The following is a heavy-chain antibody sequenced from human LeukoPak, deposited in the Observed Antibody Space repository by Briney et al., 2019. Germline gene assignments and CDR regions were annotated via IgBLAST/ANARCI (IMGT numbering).Heavy chain of an antibody. CDR1: GGSLSGYY. CDR3: ARVKRGYDWVRYNWFDP. CDR2: INHSGST. V-gene: IGHV4-34*01. Sequence: SETLSLTCAVYGGSLSGYYWSWIRQPPGKGLEWIGEINHSGSTNYNPSLKSRVTISVDTSKNQFSLKLSSVTAADTAVYYCARVKRGYDWVRYNWFDPWGQGTLVTVSS. J-gene: IGHJ5*02. D-gene: IGHD5-12*01.